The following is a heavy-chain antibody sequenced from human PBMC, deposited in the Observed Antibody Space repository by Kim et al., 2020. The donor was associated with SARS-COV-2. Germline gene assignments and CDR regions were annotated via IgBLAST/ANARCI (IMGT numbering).Heavy chain of an antibody. Sequence: GGSLRLSCAASGFSFSSYSMNWVRQAPGKGLEWVSYIGSTGRTMDYADSVKGRFTISRDNAKNSLYLQMNSLRDEDTAVYYCARDGYYDSSAYYYDDAFDIWGQGTLVTVSS. CDR2: IGSTGRTM. D-gene: IGHD3-22*01. CDR1: GFSFSSYS. CDR3: ARDGYYDSSAYYYDDAFDI. V-gene: IGHV3-48*02. J-gene: IGHJ3*02.